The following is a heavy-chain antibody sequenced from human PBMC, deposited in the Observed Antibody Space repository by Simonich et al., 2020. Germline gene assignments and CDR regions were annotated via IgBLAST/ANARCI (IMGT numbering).Heavy chain of an antibody. D-gene: IGHD6-13*01. Sequence: QVQLQQWGAGLLKPSETLSLTCAVYGGSFSGSYWSWIRQPPGKGLEWMGEINHSESTNYNPSLKSLVTISVDTSKNQFSLKLSSVTAADTAVYYCARGLRVAAAGTAFQHWGQGTLVTVSS. CDR1: GGSFSGSY. V-gene: IGHV4-34*01. J-gene: IGHJ1*01. CDR3: ARGLRVAAAGTAFQH. CDR2: INHSEST.